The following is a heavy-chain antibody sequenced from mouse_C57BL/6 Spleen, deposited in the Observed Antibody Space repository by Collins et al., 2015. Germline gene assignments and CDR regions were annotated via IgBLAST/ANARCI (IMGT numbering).Heavy chain of an antibody. CDR1: GYTFTSYW. J-gene: IGHJ4*01. Sequence: VQLQQPGAELVKPGASVKLSCKASGYTFTSYWMHWVKQRPRQGLEWIGMIHPNSGSTNYNEKFKSKATLTVDKSSSTAYMQLSSLTSEDSAVYYCARSMVTTGLHAMDYWGQGTSVTVSS. V-gene: IGHV1-64*01. CDR2: IHPNSGST. CDR3: ARSMVTTGLHAMDY. D-gene: IGHD2-2*01.